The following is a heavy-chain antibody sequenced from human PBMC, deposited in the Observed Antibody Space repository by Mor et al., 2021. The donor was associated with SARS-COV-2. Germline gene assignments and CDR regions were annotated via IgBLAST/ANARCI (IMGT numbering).Heavy chain of an antibody. J-gene: IGHJ4*02. D-gene: IGHD4-4*01. Sequence: LKSRITIAVDTSKNQFSLKLSAVTAADTAVYYCARGAYSDSIIWGQGTLVTVSS. V-gene: IGHV4-30-2*05. CDR3: ARGAYSDSII.